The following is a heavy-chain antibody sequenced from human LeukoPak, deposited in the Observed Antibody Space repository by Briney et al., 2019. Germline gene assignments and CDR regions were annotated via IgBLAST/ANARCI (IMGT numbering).Heavy chain of an antibody. CDR1: GYIFTNYA. CDR3: ANTPPYCSSTSCFSFDY. D-gene: IGHD2-2*01. Sequence: ASVKVSCKASGYIFTNYAMHWVRQAPGQRLEWMGRISGGSGDTKYSQKFQDRVTITRDTSACTAYMELSSLRSEDTAVYYCANTPPYCSSTSCFSFDYWGQGTLVTVSS. CDR2: ISGGSGDT. V-gene: IGHV1-3*01. J-gene: IGHJ4*02.